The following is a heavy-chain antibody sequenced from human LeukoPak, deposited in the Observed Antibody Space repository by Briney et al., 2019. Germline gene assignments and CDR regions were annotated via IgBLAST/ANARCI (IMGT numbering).Heavy chain of an antibody. CDR1: GFTFADHA. Sequence: GGSLRLSCAASGFTFADHATSWVRQAPGKGLEWVSAISASGDNTYYADSVKGRFTISRDNSKNSLYLQMNSLRAEDTAVYYCTTDLDYGDYKVAFDIWGQGTMVTVSS. CDR3: TTDLDYGDYKVAFDI. J-gene: IGHJ3*02. V-gene: IGHV3-23*01. CDR2: ISASGDNT. D-gene: IGHD4-17*01.